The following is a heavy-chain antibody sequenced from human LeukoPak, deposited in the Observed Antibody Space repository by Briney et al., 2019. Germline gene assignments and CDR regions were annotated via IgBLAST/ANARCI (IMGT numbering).Heavy chain of an antibody. CDR1: GMTFRNYA. D-gene: IGHD4-17*01. CDR2: ISYDGSNK. Sequence: PGRSLRLSCAPSGMTFRNYALHLVREAPGPELGWVAVISYDGSNKYYADSVKGRLNISRDNSKNTLYLQMQSLRADDTALYYCARRGYGDYAPFDYWGQGSLVTVSS. J-gene: IGHJ4*02. V-gene: IGHV3-30*14. CDR3: ARRGYGDYAPFDY.